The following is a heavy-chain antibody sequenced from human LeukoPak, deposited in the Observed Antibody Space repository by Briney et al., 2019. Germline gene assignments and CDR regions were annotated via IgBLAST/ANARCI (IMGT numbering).Heavy chain of an antibody. J-gene: IGHJ5*02. V-gene: IGHV4-61*02. D-gene: IGHD3-22*01. CDR2: IFTSGST. Sequence: SQTLSLTCTVSGVSISSGSYYWSWIQQPAGKGLEWIGRIFTSGSTNYNPSLKSPITMSLDTSKNHFSLKLSSVTAADTAVYFCARDGGLGYYDGSTSLNWFDPWGQGTLVTVSS. CDR1: GVSISSGSYY. CDR3: ARDGGLGYYDGSTSLNWFDP.